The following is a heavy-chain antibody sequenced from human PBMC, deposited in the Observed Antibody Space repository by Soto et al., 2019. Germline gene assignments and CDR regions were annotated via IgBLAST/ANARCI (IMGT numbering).Heavy chain of an antibody. D-gene: IGHD3-10*01. J-gene: IGHJ3*02. Sequence: QVQLQESGPGLVKPSETLSLTCTVSGGSISSYYWSWIRQPPGKGLEWIGYIYYSGSTNYNPSLKSRVTISVDTSKNQCSLKLSSVTAADTAVYYCARGSLRSGSYYGAFDIWGQGTMVTVSS. CDR2: IYYSGST. V-gene: IGHV4-59*01. CDR3: ARGSLRSGSYYGAFDI. CDR1: GGSISSYY.